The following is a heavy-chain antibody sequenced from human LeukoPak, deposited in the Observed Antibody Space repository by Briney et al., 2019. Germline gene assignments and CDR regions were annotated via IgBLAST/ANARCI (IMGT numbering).Heavy chain of an antibody. V-gene: IGHV3-30*03. CDR2: ISYDGSSK. D-gene: IGHD6-13*01. CDR3: ARRTAASGRVYYAMDV. CDR1: GFTFSNYG. Sequence: PGGSLRLSCAASGFTFSNYGMHWGRQAPGKGLEWVAVISYDGSSKSYADSVNGRFTISRDSSGNTLYLQMNSLRAEDTAVYYCARRTAASGRVYYAMDVWGQGTTVTVSS. J-gene: IGHJ6*02.